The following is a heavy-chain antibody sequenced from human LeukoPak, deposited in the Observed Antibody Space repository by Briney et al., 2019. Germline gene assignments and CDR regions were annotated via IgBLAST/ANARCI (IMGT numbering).Heavy chain of an antibody. V-gene: IGHV3-23*01. D-gene: IGHD2-21*02. CDR1: GFTFSSFA. CDR3: AKDRLLNCRGDCYIFDY. J-gene: IGHJ4*02. CDR2: ISGSGAGT. Sequence: GGSLRLSCAASGFTFSSFAMSWVRQAPGKGLDWVSSISGSGAGTYYADSVKGRFTISRDNSKNTLYLQMNSLRAEDTVVYYCAKDRLLNCRGDCYIFDYWGQGTVVTVSS.